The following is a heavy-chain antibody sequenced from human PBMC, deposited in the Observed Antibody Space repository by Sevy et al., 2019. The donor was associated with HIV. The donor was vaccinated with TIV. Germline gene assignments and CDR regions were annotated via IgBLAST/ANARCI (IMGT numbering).Heavy chain of an antibody. CDR3: ARRGTIFWSGYETYYYYGMDV. CDR1: GGSFSGYY. J-gene: IGHJ6*02. V-gene: IGHV4-34*01. CDR2: INHSGST. Sequence: SETLSLTCAVYGGSFSGYYWSWIRQPPGKGLGGMGEINHSGSTNYNPYLKSRVTISVDTSKNQFSLKLSSVTAADTAVYYCARRGTIFWSGYETYYYYGMDVWGQGTTVTVSS. D-gene: IGHD3-3*01.